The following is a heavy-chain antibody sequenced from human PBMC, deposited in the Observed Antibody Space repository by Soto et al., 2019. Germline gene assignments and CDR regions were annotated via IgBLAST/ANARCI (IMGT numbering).Heavy chain of an antibody. Sequence: ASVKVSCKTSCYTFSNYGMTWVRQAPGQPLEWLGWISLYSDGTNYAQKLQGRVSMTTDTSTTTAYMELRSLRYDDTAVYYCARVVPGAEAWFGPWGQGTLVTVSS. CDR2: ISLYSDGT. J-gene: IGHJ5*02. CDR1: CYTFSNYG. CDR3: ARVVPGAEAWFGP. V-gene: IGHV1-18*01. D-gene: IGHD2-2*01.